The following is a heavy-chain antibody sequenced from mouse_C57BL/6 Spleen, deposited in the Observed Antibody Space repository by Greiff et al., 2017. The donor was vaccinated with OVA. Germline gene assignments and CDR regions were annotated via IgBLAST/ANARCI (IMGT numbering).Heavy chain of an antibody. CDR1: GYTFTSYW. J-gene: IGHJ4*01. V-gene: IGHV1-50*01. Sequence: QVQLQQPGAELVKPGASVKLSCKASGYTFTSYWMQWVKQRPGQGLEWIGEIDPSDSYTNYNQKFKGKATLNVDTSSSTAYLQLSSLTSEDSAVYYCARRLFYYAMDYWGQGTSVTVSS. D-gene: IGHD3-2*02. CDR2: IDPSDSYT. CDR3: ARRLFYYAMDY.